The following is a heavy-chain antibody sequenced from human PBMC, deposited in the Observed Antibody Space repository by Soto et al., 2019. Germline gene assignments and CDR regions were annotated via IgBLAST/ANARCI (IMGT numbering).Heavy chain of an antibody. CDR2: IIPILGIA. J-gene: IGHJ6*03. Sequence: SVKVSCKASGGTFSSYTISWVRQAPGQGLEWMGRIIPILGIANYAQKFQGRVTITADKSTSTAYMELSSLRSEDTAVYYCATVGVDIVATGPETSYMDVWGKGTTVTVSS. D-gene: IGHD5-12*01. V-gene: IGHV1-69*02. CDR1: GGTFSSYT. CDR3: ATVGVDIVATGPETSYMDV.